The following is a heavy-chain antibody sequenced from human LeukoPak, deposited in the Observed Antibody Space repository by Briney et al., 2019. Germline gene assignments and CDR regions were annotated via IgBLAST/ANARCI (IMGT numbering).Heavy chain of an antibody. J-gene: IGHJ4*02. CDR1: GFTFSSYS. Sequence: GGSLRLSCAASGFTFSSYSMNWVRQAPGKRLEWVSSISSSSSYIYYADSVKGRFTISRDNAKNSLYLQMNSLRAEDTAVYYCAKVATMLGFDYWGQGTLVTVSS. CDR3: AKVATMLGFDY. D-gene: IGHD5-12*01. V-gene: IGHV3-21*01. CDR2: ISSSSSYI.